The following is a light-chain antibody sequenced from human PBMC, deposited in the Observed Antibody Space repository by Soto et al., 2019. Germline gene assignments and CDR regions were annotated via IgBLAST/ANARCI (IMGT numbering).Light chain of an antibody. CDR3: QQYGSSPWT. CDR2: GAS. V-gene: IGKV3-20*01. CDR1: QSVSSNY. J-gene: IGKJ1*01. Sequence: EIVLTQSPGTLSLSPGERATLSCRASQSVSSNYLAGYQQKPGQAPRPLIYGASSRATGIPDRFSGSGAGTDFTLTISRLESEDFAVYYCQQYGSSPWTFGQGTKV.